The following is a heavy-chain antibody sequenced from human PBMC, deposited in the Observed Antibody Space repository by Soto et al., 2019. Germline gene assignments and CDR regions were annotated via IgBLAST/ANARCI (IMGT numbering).Heavy chain of an antibody. CDR3: AHRRSFYYGSRSPFQH. Sequence: QITLKESGPTLVKPTQTLTLTCTFSGFSLSTSGVAVGWIRQPPGKALEWLALIYWDDDKRYTPSLKSRLTITKDTSKNQVVLTMTNMDAVDTATYYCAHRRSFYYGSRSPFQHWGQGTLVTVSS. CDR2: IYWDDDK. V-gene: IGHV2-5*02. CDR1: GFSLSTSGVA. J-gene: IGHJ1*01. D-gene: IGHD3-22*01.